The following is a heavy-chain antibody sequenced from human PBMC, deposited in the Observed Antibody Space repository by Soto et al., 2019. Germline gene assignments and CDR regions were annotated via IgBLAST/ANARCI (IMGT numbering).Heavy chain of an antibody. D-gene: IGHD1-26*01. Sequence: SETLSLTCTVSGGSISSGGYYWSWIRQHPGKGLEWIGYIYYSGSTYYNPSLKSRVTISVDTSKNQFSLKLSSVTAADTAAYYCARGRELRGTDYWGQGALVTVSS. CDR3: ARGRELRGTDY. J-gene: IGHJ4*02. V-gene: IGHV4-31*03. CDR2: IYYSGST. CDR1: GGSISSGGYY.